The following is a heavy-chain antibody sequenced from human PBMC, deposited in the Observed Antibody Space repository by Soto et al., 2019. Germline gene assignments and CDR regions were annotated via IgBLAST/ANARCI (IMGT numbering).Heavy chain of an antibody. V-gene: IGHV1-46*03. J-gene: IGHJ4*02. Sequence: ASVKVSCKASGYTFTSYYMHWVRQAPGQGLEWMGIINPSGGSTSYAQKFQGRVTMTRDTSTSTVYMELSSLRSEDTAVYYCARVPAYYYDSSGYYGFYYFDYWGQGTPVTVSS. D-gene: IGHD3-22*01. CDR3: ARVPAYYYDSSGYYGFYYFDY. CDR2: INPSGGST. CDR1: GYTFTSYY.